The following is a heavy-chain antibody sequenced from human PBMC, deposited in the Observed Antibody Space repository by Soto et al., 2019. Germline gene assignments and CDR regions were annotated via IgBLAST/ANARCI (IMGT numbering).Heavy chain of an antibody. V-gene: IGHV4-34*01. CDR3: ARRYGASFDY. CDR1: GGSFSGYY. Sequence: SETLSLTCAVYGGSFSGYYWSWIRQPPGKGLEWIGEINHSGSTNYNPSLKGRVTISVDTSKNQFSLKLSSVTAADTAVYYCARRYGASFDYWGQGTLVTVSS. J-gene: IGHJ4*02. CDR2: INHSGST. D-gene: IGHD4-17*01.